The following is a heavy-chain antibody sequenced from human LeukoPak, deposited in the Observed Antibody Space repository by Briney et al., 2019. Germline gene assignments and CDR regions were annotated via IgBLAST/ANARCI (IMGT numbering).Heavy chain of an antibody. CDR3: ARGPLELFDY. J-gene: IGHJ4*02. D-gene: IGHD1-26*01. V-gene: IGHV4-59*12. Sequence: KASETLSLTCTVSGGSISSYYWSWIRQPPGKGLEWIGYIYYSGSTNYNPSLKSRVTISVDTSKNQFSLKLSSVTAADTAVYYCARGPLELFDYWGQGTLVTVSS. CDR1: GGSISSYY. CDR2: IYYSGST.